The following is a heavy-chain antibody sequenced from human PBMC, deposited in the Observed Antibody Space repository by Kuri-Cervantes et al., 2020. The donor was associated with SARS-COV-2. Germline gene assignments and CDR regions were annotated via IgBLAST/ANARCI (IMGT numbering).Heavy chain of an antibody. CDR1: GFTFDDYG. Sequence: ETLSLTCAASGFTFDDYGMSWVRQAPGKGLEWVSYIGSSSSTIYYADSVKGRFTISRDNAKNSLYLQMNSLRAEDTAVYYCARESGVDWGSDAFDIWGQGTMVTVSS. CDR2: IGSSSSTI. D-gene: IGHD7-27*01. V-gene: IGHV3-48*01. CDR3: ARESGVDWGSDAFDI. J-gene: IGHJ3*02.